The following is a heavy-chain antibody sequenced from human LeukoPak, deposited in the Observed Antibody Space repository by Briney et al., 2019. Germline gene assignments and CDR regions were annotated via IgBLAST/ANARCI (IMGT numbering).Heavy chain of an antibody. CDR1: GGSISSGGYS. V-gene: IGHV4-30-2*01. D-gene: IGHD3-3*01. CDR3: ARAPSITIFGVVHFNWFDH. J-gene: IGHJ5*02. Sequence: PSETLSLTCAVSGGSISSGGYSWSWIRQPPGKGLEWIGYIYHSGSTYYNPSLKSRVTISVDRSKNQFSLKLSSVTAADTAVYYCARAPSITIFGVVHFNWFDHWGQGTLVTVSS. CDR2: IYHSGST.